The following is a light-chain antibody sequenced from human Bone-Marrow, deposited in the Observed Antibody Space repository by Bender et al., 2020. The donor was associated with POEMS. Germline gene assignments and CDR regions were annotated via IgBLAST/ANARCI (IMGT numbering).Light chain of an antibody. CDR1: NIGRKS. CDR2: YDF. Sequence: VLSQPPSVSVAPGKTATITCGGNNIGRKSVFWYQQKPGQAPRLIVYYDFERPSGVPDRFSGSKSGTSASLAISGLQSEDEADYYCAAWEDSLNGWVFGGGTKLTVL. CDR3: AAWEDSLNGWV. J-gene: IGLJ3*02. V-gene: IGLV1-44*01.